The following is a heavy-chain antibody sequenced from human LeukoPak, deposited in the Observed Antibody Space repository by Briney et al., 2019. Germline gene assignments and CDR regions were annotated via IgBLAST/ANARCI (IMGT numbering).Heavy chain of an antibody. V-gene: IGHV4-4*02. J-gene: IGHJ4*02. CDR3: ARHAWEVGGYYFDY. Sequence: PSETLSLTCAVSGGSTSSSNWWSWVRQPPGKGLEWIGEIYHSGSTNYNPSLKSRVTISVDKSKNQFSLKLSSVTAADTAVYYCARHAWEVGGYYFDYWGQGTLVTVSS. D-gene: IGHD3-10*01. CDR2: IYHSGST. CDR1: GGSTSSSNW.